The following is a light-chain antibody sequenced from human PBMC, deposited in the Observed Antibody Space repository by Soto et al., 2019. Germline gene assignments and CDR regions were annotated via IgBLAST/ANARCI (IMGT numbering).Light chain of an antibody. V-gene: IGKV3-11*01. Sequence: EIVLTQSPATLSLSPGERATLSCRASPSVSSYLAWYQQKAGQAPRLLIYDTSNRATGIPARFSGSGSGTDFTLTISSLEPEDFAVYYCQQRYNWPWTFGQGTKAEIK. CDR3: QQRYNWPWT. J-gene: IGKJ1*01. CDR1: PSVSSY. CDR2: DTS.